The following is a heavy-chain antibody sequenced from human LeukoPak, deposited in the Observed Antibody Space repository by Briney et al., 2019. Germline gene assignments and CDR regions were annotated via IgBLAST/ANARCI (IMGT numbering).Heavy chain of an antibody. V-gene: IGHV3-21*01. J-gene: IGHJ3*02. Sequence: GGSLRLSCATSGFTFSIYTVNWVRQAPGKGLGWVSSISGSNTYIYYADSVKGRFTISRENAKNSLYLQMNSLRAGDTAVYYCARVSFDYGDAFDIWGQGTMVTVSS. D-gene: IGHD4-17*01. CDR2: ISGSNTYI. CDR1: GFTFSIYT. CDR3: ARVSFDYGDAFDI.